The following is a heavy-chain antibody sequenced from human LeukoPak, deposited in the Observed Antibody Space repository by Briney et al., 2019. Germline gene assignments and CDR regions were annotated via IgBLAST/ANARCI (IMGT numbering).Heavy chain of an antibody. CDR3: ARSGYCSGGSCYPFDY. V-gene: IGHV3-21*01. D-gene: IGHD2-15*01. CDR1: GFTLSSYS. J-gene: IGHJ4*02. CDR2: ISSSSSYI. Sequence: GGSLRLSCAASGFTLSSYSMNWVRQAPGKGLEWVSSISSSSSYIYYADSVKGRFTISRDNAKNSLYLQMNSLRAEDTAVYYCARSGYCSGGSCYPFDYWGQGTLVTVSS.